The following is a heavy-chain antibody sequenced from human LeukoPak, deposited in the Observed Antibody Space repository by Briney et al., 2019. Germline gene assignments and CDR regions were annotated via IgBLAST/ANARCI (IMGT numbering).Heavy chain of an antibody. D-gene: IGHD4-17*01. Sequence: GGSLRLSCAASGFTFSSYWMRWVRQAPGKGLVWVSRINSDGSSTSYADSVKGRFTISRDNAKNTLYLRMNSLRAEDTAVYYCARDSHGDYVDFDYWGQGTLVTVSS. CDR2: INSDGSST. CDR3: ARDSHGDYVDFDY. V-gene: IGHV3-74*01. CDR1: GFTFSSYW. J-gene: IGHJ4*02.